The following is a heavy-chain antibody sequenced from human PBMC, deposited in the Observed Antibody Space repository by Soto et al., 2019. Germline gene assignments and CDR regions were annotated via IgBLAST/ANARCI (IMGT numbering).Heavy chain of an antibody. J-gene: IGHJ3*01. CDR3: ARSMVRGAIGAFDA. CDR2: IYYSGNT. D-gene: IGHD3-10*01. Sequence: QVQLQESGPGLVKPSQTLSLTCTVSGGSISSGTSYWTWIRQAPGTGLELIGDIYYSGNTFYNPSLKSRVTISIDTSKNQFSLKLSSVTAADTAVYYCARSMVRGAIGAFDAWGQGTVVTVSS. CDR1: GGSISSGTSY. V-gene: IGHV4-30-4*01.